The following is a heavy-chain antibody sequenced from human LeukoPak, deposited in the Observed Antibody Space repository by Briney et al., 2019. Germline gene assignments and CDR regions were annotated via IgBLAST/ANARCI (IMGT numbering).Heavy chain of an antibody. D-gene: IGHD2-2*01. CDR3: ARGYRNIVVVPAAHFDY. J-gene: IGHJ4*02. CDR2: INHSGST. Sequence: SETLSLTCAVYGGSFIGYYWSWIRQPPGKGLEWIGEINHSGSTNYNPSLKSRVTISVDTSKNQFSLKLSSVTAADTAVYYCARGYRNIVVVPAAHFDYWGQGTLVTVSS. CDR1: GGSFIGYY. V-gene: IGHV4-34*01.